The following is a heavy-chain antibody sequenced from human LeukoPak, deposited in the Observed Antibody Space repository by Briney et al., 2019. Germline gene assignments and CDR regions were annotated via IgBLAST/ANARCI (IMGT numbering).Heavy chain of an antibody. CDR1: GFTFSSYW. V-gene: IGHV3-7*01. J-gene: IGHJ4*02. D-gene: IGHD5-24*01. CDR3: ARIRSRDGYDFDY. CDR2: IKQDGSEK. Sequence: PGGSLRLSCAASGFTFSSYWMSWVRQAPGKGLEWVANIKQDGSEKYYVDSVKGRFTISRDNAKNSLYLQMNSLRAEDTAVYYCARIRSRDGYDFDYWGQGTLVTVSS.